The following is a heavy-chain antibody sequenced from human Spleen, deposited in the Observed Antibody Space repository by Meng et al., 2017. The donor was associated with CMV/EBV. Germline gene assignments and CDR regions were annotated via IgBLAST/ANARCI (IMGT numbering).Heavy chain of an antibody. CDR3: AKDSSTSLNYHYGLEV. Sequence: GESLKISCAASGFTFSSYSMNWVRQAPGKGLEWVSSISSSSSYIYYADSVKGRFTISRDDSKKTLYLQMNDLRVEDTAIYYCAKDSSTSLNYHYGLEVWGQGTTVTVSS. D-gene: IGHD2-2*01. J-gene: IGHJ6*02. CDR1: GFTFSSYS. V-gene: IGHV3-21*01. CDR2: ISSSSSYI.